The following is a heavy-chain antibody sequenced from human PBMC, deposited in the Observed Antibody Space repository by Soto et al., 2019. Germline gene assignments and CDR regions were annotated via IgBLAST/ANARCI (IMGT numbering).Heavy chain of an antibody. CDR2: ISGSGDIT. CDR1: GFTFSSYA. J-gene: IGHJ6*02. Sequence: PGGSLRLSCAASGFTFSSYAMSWVRQAPGKGLEWVSGISGSGDITYYADSVKGRLTISRDNSKNTLYLQMNSLRAEDTAVYYCAKSPVTIVSTTDYYSYGMDVWGQGTTVTVSS. CDR3: AKSPVTIVSTTDYYSYGMDV. D-gene: IGHD4-4*01. V-gene: IGHV3-23*01.